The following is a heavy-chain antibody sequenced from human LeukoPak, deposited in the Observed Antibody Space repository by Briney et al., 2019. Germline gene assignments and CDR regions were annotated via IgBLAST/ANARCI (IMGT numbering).Heavy chain of an antibody. CDR2: ISAYNGNT. CDR3: ARSMYHLTYYYGSGSYYHSDY. CDR1: GYTFTSYG. J-gene: IGHJ4*02. V-gene: IGHV1-18*04. Sequence: ASVKVSCKASGYTFTSYGISWVRQAPGQGLEWMGWISAYNGNTNYAQKLQGRVTMTTDTSTSTAYMELRSLRSDDTAVYYCARSMYHLTYYYGSGSYYHSDYWGQGTLVTVSS. D-gene: IGHD3-10*01.